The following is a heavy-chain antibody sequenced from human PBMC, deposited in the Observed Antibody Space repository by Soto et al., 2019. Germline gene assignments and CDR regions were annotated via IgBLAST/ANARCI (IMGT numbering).Heavy chain of an antibody. D-gene: IGHD6-13*01. CDR3: ARARTGYSSSWYHGAARYYGMDV. CDR1: GDSVSSNSAA. Sequence: PSQTLSLTCAISGDSVSSNSAAWNWIRQSPSRGLEWLGRTYYRSKWYNDYAVSVKSRITINPDTSKNQFSLQLNSVTPEDTAVYYCARARTGYSSSWYHGAARYYGMDVWGQGPTVTVS. CDR2: TYYRSKWYN. J-gene: IGHJ6*02. V-gene: IGHV6-1*01.